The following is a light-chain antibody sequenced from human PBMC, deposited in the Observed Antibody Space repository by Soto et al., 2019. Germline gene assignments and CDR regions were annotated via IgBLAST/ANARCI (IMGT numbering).Light chain of an antibody. CDR1: QTINSW. V-gene: IGKV1-5*03. CDR2: KAS. Sequence: DIQMTQSPSTLSASTGDRVTITCRASQTINSWLAWYQQKPGKAPKLLIYKASNLASGVPSRFSGSGSGTEFTLTISSLQPDDFATYYCQQYHSYSYTFVQVTKLEIK. J-gene: IGKJ2*01. CDR3: QQYHSYSYT.